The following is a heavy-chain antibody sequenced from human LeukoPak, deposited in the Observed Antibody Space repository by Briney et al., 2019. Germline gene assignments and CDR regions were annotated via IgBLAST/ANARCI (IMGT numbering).Heavy chain of an antibody. CDR3: ARANFLYCSSTTCLFDY. Sequence: ASVKVSCKASGYTFTDYYMHWVRQAPGQGFEGMGWINPNDVDTNYAQKFQGRVTMTRDTSISTAHMEVSRLRSDDTAVYYCARANFLYCSSTTCLFDYWGQGTLVTVSS. CDR2: INPNDVDT. J-gene: IGHJ4*02. CDR1: GYTFTDYY. V-gene: IGHV1-2*02. D-gene: IGHD2-2*01.